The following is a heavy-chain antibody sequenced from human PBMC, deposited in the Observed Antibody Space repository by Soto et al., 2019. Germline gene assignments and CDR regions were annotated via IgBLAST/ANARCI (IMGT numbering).Heavy chain of an antibody. Sequence: QVQLVQSGAEVKKPGASVKVSCKASGYTFTSYDINWVRQAPGQGLEWMGWMNPNNGNTDYAQKFQGRVTMTRNTSISTANREWSSLRSEETAWYYCARGWDWNDPPGAMTIWGKGTSVTASS. CDR3: ARGWDWNDPPGAMTI. V-gene: IGHV1-8*02. CDR1: GYTFTSYD. J-gene: IGHJ6*04. CDR2: MNPNNGNT. D-gene: IGHD1-1*01.